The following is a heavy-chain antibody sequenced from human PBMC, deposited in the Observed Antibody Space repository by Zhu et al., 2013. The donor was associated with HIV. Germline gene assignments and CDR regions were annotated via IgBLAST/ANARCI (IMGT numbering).Heavy chain of an antibody. CDR1: GGTFSSYA. J-gene: IGHJ6*02. CDR2: IIPIFGTA. Sequence: QVQLVQSGAEVKKPGSSVKVSCKASGGTFSSYAISWVRQAPGQGLEWMGGIIPIFGTANYAQKFQGRVTITADESTSTAYMELSSLRTEDTAVYYCARDTLAVAGTNDDYYYGMDVWGQGTTVTVSS. V-gene: IGHV1-69*01. D-gene: IGHD6-19*01. CDR3: ARDTLAVAGTNDDYYYGMDV.